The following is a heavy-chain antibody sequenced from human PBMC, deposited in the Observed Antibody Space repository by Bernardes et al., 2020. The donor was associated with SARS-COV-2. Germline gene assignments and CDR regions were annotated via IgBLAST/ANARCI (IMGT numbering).Heavy chain of an antibody. CDR1: GFTVSSFD. CDR3: ARGSRDGYWYFDL. V-gene: IGHV3-13*01. Sequence: SCAASGFTVSSFDMHWVRQAPGTGLEWVSGIGSGGATSYPGSVKGRFTISRQNAKNSLYLQMNSLTAGDTAVYYCARGSRDGYWYFDLWGRGTLVTVSS. D-gene: IGHD2-2*01. J-gene: IGHJ2*01. CDR2: IGSGGAT.